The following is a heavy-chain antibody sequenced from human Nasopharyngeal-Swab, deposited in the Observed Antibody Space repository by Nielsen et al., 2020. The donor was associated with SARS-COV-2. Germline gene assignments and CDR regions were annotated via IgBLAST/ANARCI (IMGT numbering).Heavy chain of an antibody. CDR1: GGSFSGYY. CDR2: IHHSGST. D-gene: IGHD3-3*01. J-gene: IGHJ4*02. V-gene: IGHV4-34*01. CDR3: ARGPVRYDFWSGYYCGFDY. Sequence: SETLSLTCAVYGGSFSGYYWSWIRQPPGKGLEWIGEIHHSGSTDYNPSLKSRVTISVDTSKNQFSLKLRSVTAADTAVFYCARGPVRYDFWSGYYCGFDYWGQGTLVTVSS.